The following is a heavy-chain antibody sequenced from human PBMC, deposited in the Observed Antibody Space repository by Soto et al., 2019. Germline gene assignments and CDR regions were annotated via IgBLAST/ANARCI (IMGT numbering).Heavy chain of an antibody. J-gene: IGHJ4*02. CDR2: ISSSGSTI. D-gene: IGHD6-13*01. CDR1: GFTFSDYY. Sequence: GGSLRLSCAASGFTFSDYYMSWIRQAPGKGLEWVSYISSSGSTIYYADSVKGRFTISRDNAKNSLYLQMNSLRAEDTSVYYCAIDPDSSSWRSLDYWGQGTLVTVSS. CDR3: AIDPDSSSWRSLDY. V-gene: IGHV3-11*01.